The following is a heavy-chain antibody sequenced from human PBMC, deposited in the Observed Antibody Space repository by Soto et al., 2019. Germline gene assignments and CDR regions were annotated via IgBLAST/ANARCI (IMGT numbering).Heavy chain of an antibody. J-gene: IGHJ4*02. CDR1: GFTFSSYS. CDR2: ISSSSSYI. Sequence: GGSLRLSCAASGFTFSSYSMNWVRQAPGKGLEWVSSISSSSSYIYYADSVKGRFTISRDNSKNTLNLQMNSLRAEDTAVYYCAKQGLQKAFDYWGQGTLVTVSS. V-gene: IGHV3-21*04. CDR3: AKQGLQKAFDY. D-gene: IGHD4-4*01.